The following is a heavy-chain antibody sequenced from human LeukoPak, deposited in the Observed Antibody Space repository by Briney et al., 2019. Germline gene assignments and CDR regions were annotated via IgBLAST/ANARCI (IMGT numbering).Heavy chain of an antibody. CDR1: GYTFTSYG. D-gene: IGHD6-13*01. J-gene: IGHJ4*02. CDR2: INPSGGST. CDR3: ARDRTQQQFDY. Sequence: ASVKVSCKASGYTFTSYGISWVRQAPGQGLEWMGIINPSGGSTSYAQKFQGRVTMTRDMSTSTVYMELSSLRSEDTAVYYCARDRTQQQFDYWGQGTLVTVSS. V-gene: IGHV1-46*01.